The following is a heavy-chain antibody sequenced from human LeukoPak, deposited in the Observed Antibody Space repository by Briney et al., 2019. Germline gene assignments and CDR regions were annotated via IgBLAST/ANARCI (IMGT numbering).Heavy chain of an antibody. D-gene: IGHD5-12*01. CDR3: ARADGGPSGYDRYFDY. J-gene: IGHJ4*02. CDR1: GVSFSGYY. Sequence: PSETLSLTCAVYGVSFSGYYWSWIRQPPGKRLEWIGEINHSGSTNYNPSLKSRVTISVDTSKNQFSLKLSSVTAADTAVYYCARADGGPSGYDRYFDYWGQGTLVTVSS. V-gene: IGHV4-34*01. CDR2: INHSGST.